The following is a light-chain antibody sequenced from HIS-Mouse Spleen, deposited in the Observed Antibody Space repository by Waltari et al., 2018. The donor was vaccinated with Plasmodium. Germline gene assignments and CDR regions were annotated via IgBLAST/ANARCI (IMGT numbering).Light chain of an antibody. Sequence: DIQLTQSPSFLSASVGDRVTITCRASQGISSYLAWYQQKPGKAPKLLIYAASTLQSGVPSKFSGSGSGTEFTLTISNLQPEDIATYYCQQLNSYPPFTFGQGTRLEIK. CDR3: QQLNSYPPFT. V-gene: IGKV1-9*01. CDR2: AAS. CDR1: QGISSY. J-gene: IGKJ5*01.